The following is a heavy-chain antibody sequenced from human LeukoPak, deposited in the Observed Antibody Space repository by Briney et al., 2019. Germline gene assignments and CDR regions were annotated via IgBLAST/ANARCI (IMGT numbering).Heavy chain of an antibody. Sequence: SETLSLTCAVSGGSISSIHWWSWVRQPPGKVLEWIGEIYHSGSTYYDPSLKSRVTISVDTSKNQFSLKLSSVTAADTAVYYCARDRVSSGYQADYWGQGTLVTVSS. V-gene: IGHV4-4*02. D-gene: IGHD3-22*01. CDR3: ARDRVSSGYQADY. CDR2: IYHSGST. CDR1: GGSISSIHW. J-gene: IGHJ4*02.